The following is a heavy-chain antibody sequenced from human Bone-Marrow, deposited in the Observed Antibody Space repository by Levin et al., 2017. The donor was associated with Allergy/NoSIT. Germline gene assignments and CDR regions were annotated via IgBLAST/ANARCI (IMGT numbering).Heavy chain of an antibody. CDR2: INGNGNSM. J-gene: IGHJ4*02. CDR3: VKDAFPGYRGRGEF. D-gene: IGHD5-18*01. V-gene: IGHV3-9*01. CDR1: GFKFDEYA. Sequence: GGSLRLSCVASGFKFDEYAMHWVRQAPGKGLEWVSGINGNGNSMGYADSVKGRFTISRDNAKNSLYVQMQSLRTEDTALYECVKDAFPGYRGRGEFWGQGTLVTVSS.